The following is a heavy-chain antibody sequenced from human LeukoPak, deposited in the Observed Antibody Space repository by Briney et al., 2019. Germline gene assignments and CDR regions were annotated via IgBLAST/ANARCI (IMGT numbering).Heavy chain of an antibody. J-gene: IGHJ4*02. V-gene: IGHV4-59*01. CDR2: IYYSGST. Sequence: PSETLSLTCTVSGGFISSYYWSWIRQPPGKGLEWIGYIYYSGSTNYNPSLKSRVTISVGTSKNQFSLKLSSVTAADTAVYYCAGRQRWPFDYWGQGTLVTVSS. D-gene: IGHD4-23*01. CDR3: AGRQRWPFDY. CDR1: GGFISSYY.